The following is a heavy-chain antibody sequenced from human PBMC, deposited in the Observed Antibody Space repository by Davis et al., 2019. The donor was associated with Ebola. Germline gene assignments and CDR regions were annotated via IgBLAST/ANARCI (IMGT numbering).Heavy chain of an antibody. CDR2: ISSSSSYI. CDR1: GFTFSSYS. Sequence: GGSLRLSCAASGFTFSSYSMNWIRQAPGKGLEWVSSISSSSSYIYYADSVKGRFTISRDNAKNSLYLQMNSLRAEDTAVYYCARLRDYGGNSGWGQGTLVTVSS. D-gene: IGHD4-23*01. CDR3: ARLRDYGGNSG. J-gene: IGHJ4*02. V-gene: IGHV3-21*01.